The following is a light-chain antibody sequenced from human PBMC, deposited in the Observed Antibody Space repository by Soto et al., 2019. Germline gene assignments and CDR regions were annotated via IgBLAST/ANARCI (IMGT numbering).Light chain of an antibody. CDR2: DAS. Sequence: EVVMTQSPGTLSVSPGEGATLSCRASQSVSVNLAWYQHRPGQAPRPLIYDASTRAIGVPARFSGRGSGTDFTLTISSLQSEDFAIYYCLRYNSWPYTFGRGTKLEI. V-gene: IGKV3-15*01. CDR3: LRYNSWPYT. CDR1: QSVSVN. J-gene: IGKJ2*01.